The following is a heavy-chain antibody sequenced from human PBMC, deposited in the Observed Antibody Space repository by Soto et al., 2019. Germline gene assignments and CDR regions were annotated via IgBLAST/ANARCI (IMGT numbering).Heavy chain of an antibody. J-gene: IGHJ4*02. CDR3: ARDSGADYDVLTGYYPFDS. CDR1: GYTFSSYG. Sequence: QVQLVQSGAEVKKPGASVKVSCKASGYTFSSYGISWVRQAPGQGLEWVGWVSAYNGNTNYAQKLQGRVTMTTDTSTTTAHIELRSLRSDDTAVYYCARDSGADYDVLTGYYPFDSWGQGTLVTVSS. V-gene: IGHV1-18*01. D-gene: IGHD3-9*01. CDR2: VSAYNGNT.